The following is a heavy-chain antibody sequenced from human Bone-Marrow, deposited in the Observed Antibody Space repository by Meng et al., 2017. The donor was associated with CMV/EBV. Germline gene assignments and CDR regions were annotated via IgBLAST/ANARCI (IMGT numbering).Heavy chain of an antibody. CDR1: GFTFDDYA. CDR3: ARGGATFYYHYGMDV. Sequence: GESLKISCAASGFTFDDYAMHWVRQAPGKGLEWVSLINWYGDRTYYADSVKGRFTISRDNSKNSLYLQMNSLRGEDTAFYYCARGGATFYYHYGMDVWGQGNTVTVPS. V-gene: IGHV3-43D*03. J-gene: IGHJ6*02. D-gene: IGHD1-26*01. CDR2: INWYGDRT.